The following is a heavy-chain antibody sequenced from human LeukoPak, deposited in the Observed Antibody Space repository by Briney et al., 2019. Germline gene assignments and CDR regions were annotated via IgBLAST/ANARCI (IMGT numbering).Heavy chain of an antibody. CDR2: FDPEDGET. J-gene: IGHJ4*02. V-gene: IGHV1-24*01. CDR3: ATRTNSQWGFDY. D-gene: IGHD1-26*01. CDR1: GYTLTELS. Sequence: ASVKVSCKVSGYTLTELSMHWVRQAPGKGLEWMGGFDPEDGETIYAQKFQGRVTMTEDTSTDTAYMELSSLRSEDTAVYYCATRTNSQWGFDYWGQGTLVTVSS.